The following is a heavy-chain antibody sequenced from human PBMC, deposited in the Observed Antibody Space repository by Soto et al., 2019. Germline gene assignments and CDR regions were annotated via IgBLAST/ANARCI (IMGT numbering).Heavy chain of an antibody. V-gene: IGHV1-18*01. J-gene: IGHJ4*02. Sequence: GASVKVSCKASGYTFTSYGISWVRQAPGQGLEWMGWISAYNGNTNYAQKLQGRVTMTTDTSTSTAYMELRSLRSDDTAVYYCARDSNYDFCSGYYQGYYFDYWGQRTLVTVSS. CDR2: ISAYNGNT. CDR1: GYTFTSYG. CDR3: ARDSNYDFCSGYYQGYYFDY. D-gene: IGHD3-3*01.